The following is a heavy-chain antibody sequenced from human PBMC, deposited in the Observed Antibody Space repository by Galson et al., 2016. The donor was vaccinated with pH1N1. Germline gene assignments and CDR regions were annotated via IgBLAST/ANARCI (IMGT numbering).Heavy chain of an antibody. D-gene: IGHD3-9*01. Sequence: SLRLSCAASGFTFDDYAMHWVRQAPGKGLEWVSGISWNSGTLGYADSVKGRFTISRDNAKNSLYLQMNNLRDEDTTMYFCARRYFDYWGQGALVTISS. V-gene: IGHV3-9*01. CDR2: ISWNSGTL. CDR3: ARRYFDY. CDR1: GFTFDDYA. J-gene: IGHJ4*02.